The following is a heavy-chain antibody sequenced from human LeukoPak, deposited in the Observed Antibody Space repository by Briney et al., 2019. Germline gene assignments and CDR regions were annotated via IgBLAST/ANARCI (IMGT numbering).Heavy chain of an antibody. CDR1: GYTFTSYD. D-gene: IGHD3-10*01. Sequence: GASVKVSCKASGYTFTSYDINWVRQATGQGLEWMGWMNPNSGNTVYAQKFQGRVTMTRNTSISTAYMELSSLRSEDTAVYYCARAVRGVIIKNYYYYYMDVWGKGTTVTVSS. CDR3: ARAVRGVIIKNYYYYYMDV. V-gene: IGHV1-8*01. CDR2: MNPNSGNT. J-gene: IGHJ6*03.